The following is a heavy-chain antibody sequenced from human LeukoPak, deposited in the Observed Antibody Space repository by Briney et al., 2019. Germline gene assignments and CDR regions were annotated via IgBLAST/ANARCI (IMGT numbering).Heavy chain of an antibody. CDR2: ISGSGGST. D-gene: IGHD5-12*01. J-gene: IGHJ5*02. Sequence: GGSLRLSCAASGFTFSSYAMSWVRQAPGKGLEWVSAISGSGGSTYYADSVKGRFTISRDNSKNTLYLQMNSLRAEDTAVYYCAKFPRGHSGYDPPNWFDPWGQGTLVTVSS. CDR3: AKFPRGHSGYDPPNWFDP. CDR1: GFTFSSYA. V-gene: IGHV3-23*01.